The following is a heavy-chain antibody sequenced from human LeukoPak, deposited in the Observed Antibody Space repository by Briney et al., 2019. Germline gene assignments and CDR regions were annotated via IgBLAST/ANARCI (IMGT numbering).Heavy chain of an antibody. J-gene: IGHJ4*02. V-gene: IGHV4-39*07. D-gene: IGHD5-12*01. Sequence: SETLSLTCTVSGGSISTSNYYWGWIRQPPGKGLEWIGDIFYSGSTYYSPSLKSRVTISLDTSRNQFSLKLSSVTAADTAVYYCARGAGYDSGDDYWGQGTLVTVSS. CDR2: IFYSGST. CDR3: ARGAGYDSGDDY. CDR1: GGSISTSNYY.